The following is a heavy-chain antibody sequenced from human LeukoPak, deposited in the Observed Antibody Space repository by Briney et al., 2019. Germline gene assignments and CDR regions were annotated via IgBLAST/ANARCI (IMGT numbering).Heavy chain of an antibody. CDR3: ARTGIAAAGHYYMDV. J-gene: IGHJ6*03. V-gene: IGHV1-18*01. Sequence: ASVKVSCKASGYTFTSYGISWVRQAPGQGLEWMGWISAYNGNTNYAQKFQGRVTITTDESTSTAYMELSSLRSEDTAVYYCARTGIAAAGHYYMDVWGKGTRSPSP. CDR1: GYTFTSYG. CDR2: ISAYNGNT. D-gene: IGHD6-13*01.